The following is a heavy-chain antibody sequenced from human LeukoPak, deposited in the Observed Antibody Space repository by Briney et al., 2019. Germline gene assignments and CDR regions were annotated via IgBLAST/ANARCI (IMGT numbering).Heavy chain of an antibody. J-gene: IGHJ5*02. CDR2: ISWNSGSI. Sequence: PGGSLRLSCAASGFTFDDYAMHWVRQAPGKGLEWVSGISWNSGSIGYADSVKGRFTISRDNAKNSLYLQMNSLRAEDTAVYYCASRFDPWGQGTLVTVSS. CDR1: GFTFDDYA. V-gene: IGHV3-9*01. CDR3: ASRFDP.